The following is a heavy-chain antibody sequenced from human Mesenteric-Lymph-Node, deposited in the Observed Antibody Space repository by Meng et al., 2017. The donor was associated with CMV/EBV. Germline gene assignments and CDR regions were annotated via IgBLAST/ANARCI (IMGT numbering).Heavy chain of an antibody. D-gene: IGHD2-2*01. Sequence: SGFNFSSAWMNWVRQAPGKGLEWVGRIKSKIDGGTTDYAAPVKGRFTISRDDSKNTLYLQMNSLKTEDTGVYYCTTADCSSKSCPLYWGQGTLVTVSS. CDR2: IKSKIDGGTT. J-gene: IGHJ4*02. CDR3: TTADCSSKSCPLY. V-gene: IGHV3-15*01. CDR1: GFNFSSAW.